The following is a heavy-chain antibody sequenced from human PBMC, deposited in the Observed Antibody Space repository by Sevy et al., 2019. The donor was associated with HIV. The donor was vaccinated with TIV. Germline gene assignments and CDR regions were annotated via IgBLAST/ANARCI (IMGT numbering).Heavy chain of an antibody. CDR3: ARDQDQWGSSGWKSAFDY. CDR1: GDSVSNNSAA. J-gene: IGHJ4*02. Sequence: SQTLSLTCAISGDSVSNNSAAWNWIRQSPSRGLEWLGRTYYRSKWYNDYAVSVKSRITINPDTSKNQFSLQLNSVTPEDTAVYYCARDQDQWGSSGWKSAFDYWGQGTLVTVSS. D-gene: IGHD6-19*01. CDR2: TYYRSKWYN. V-gene: IGHV6-1*01.